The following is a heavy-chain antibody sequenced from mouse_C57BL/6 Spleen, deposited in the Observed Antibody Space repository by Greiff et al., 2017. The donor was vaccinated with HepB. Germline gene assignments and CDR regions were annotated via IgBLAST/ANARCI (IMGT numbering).Heavy chain of an antibody. CDR3: ARAHHWYFGV. CDR2: IDPSASYT. Sequence: QVQLQQPGAELVLPGASVKLSCKASGYTFTSYWMHWVKQRPGQGLEWIGEIDPSASYTNYNQKFKGKSTLTVDKSSSTAYVQLSSLTSEDSAVYYCARAHHWYFGVWGTGTTVTVSS. CDR1: GYTFTSYW. J-gene: IGHJ1*03. V-gene: IGHV1-69*01.